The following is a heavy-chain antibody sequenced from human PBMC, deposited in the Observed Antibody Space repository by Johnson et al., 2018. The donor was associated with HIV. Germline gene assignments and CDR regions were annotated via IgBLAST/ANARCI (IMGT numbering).Heavy chain of an antibody. CDR1: GFTFSNYG. CDR3: AREKSYYYDSSGYPDTFDI. J-gene: IGHJ3*02. D-gene: IGHD3-22*01. V-gene: IGHV3-30*19. Sequence: QVQLVESGGGGVQPGRSLRLSCAASGFTFSNYGMHWVRQAPGKGLEWVAGVTYDGSNTYYADSVKGRFTISRDNSKNTLYLQMNSLRAEDTAVYYCAREKSYYYDSSGYPDTFDIWGQGTMVIVSS. CDR2: VTYDGSNT.